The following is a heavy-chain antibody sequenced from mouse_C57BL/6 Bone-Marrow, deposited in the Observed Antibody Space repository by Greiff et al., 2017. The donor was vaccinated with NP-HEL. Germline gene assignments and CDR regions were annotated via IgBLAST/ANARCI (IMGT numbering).Heavy chain of an antibody. Sequence: QVQLQQPGAELVRPGTSVKLSCKASGYTFTSYWVPWVKQRPGQGLEWIGVIDPSDSFTNYNQKFKGKATLTVDPSSSTAYMQLSSLTSEDSAGYYCAYYGSGGAMDYWGQGTSVTVSS. V-gene: IGHV1-59*01. CDR1: GYTFTSYW. D-gene: IGHD1-1*01. CDR3: AYYGSGGAMDY. CDR2: IDPSDSFT. J-gene: IGHJ4*01.